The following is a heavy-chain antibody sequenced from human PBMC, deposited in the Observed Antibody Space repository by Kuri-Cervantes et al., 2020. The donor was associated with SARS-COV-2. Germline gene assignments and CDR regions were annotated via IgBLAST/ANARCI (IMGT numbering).Heavy chain of an antibody. Sequence: SVKVSCKASGGTFSSYAISWVRQAPGQGLEWMGRIIPIFGTANYAQKFQGRVTITADESTSTAYMELSSLRSEDTAVYYCASQEGSGWYPASFQHWGQGTLVTVSS. CDR1: GGTFSSYA. J-gene: IGHJ1*01. V-gene: IGHV1-69*13. D-gene: IGHD6-19*01. CDR3: ASQEGSGWYPASFQH. CDR2: IIPIFGTA.